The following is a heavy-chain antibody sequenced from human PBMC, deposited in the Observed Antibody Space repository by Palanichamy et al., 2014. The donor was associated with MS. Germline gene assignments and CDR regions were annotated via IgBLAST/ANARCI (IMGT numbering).Heavy chain of an antibody. V-gene: IGHV4-34*01. CDR2: INHSGST. CDR1: WVLQWLL. Sequence: QVQLPQWGRRTVEAFGDPVPHLRCLWWVLQWLLLELDPPVPRKGLEWIGEINHSGSTNYNPSLKSRVTISVDTSKNQFSLRLSSVTAADTAVYYCARGYCRNTNCNPSHYYDMDVWGQGTTVTVSS. D-gene: IGHD2-2*01. CDR3: ARGYCRNTNCNPSHYYDMDV. J-gene: IGHJ6*02.